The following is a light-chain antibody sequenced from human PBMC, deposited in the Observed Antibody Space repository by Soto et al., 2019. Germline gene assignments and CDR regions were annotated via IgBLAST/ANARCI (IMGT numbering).Light chain of an antibody. CDR1: SSDVGGYNY. V-gene: IGLV2-11*01. CDR2: DVS. CDR3: CSYAGSYTFV. J-gene: IGLJ1*01. Sequence: QSGGTQPRSVSGSPGRSVTISCTGTSSDVGGYNYVSWYQQHPGKAPKLMIYDVSKRPSGVPDRFSGSKSGNTASLTISGLQAEDEADYYCCSYAGSYTFVFGTGTKVTVL.